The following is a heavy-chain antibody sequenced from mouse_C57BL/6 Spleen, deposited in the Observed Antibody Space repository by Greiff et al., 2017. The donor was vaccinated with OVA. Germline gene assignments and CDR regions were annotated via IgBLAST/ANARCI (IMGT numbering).Heavy chain of an antibody. CDR1: GYTFTSYW. CDR2: IHPNSGST. Sequence: VKLQQPGAELVKPGASVKLSCKASGYTFTSYWMRWVKQRPGQGLEWIGMIHPNSGSTNYNEKFKSKATLTVDKSSSTAYMQLSSLTSEDSAVYYCARSTGRGYFDYWGQGTTLTVSS. J-gene: IGHJ2*01. D-gene: IGHD1-1*01. CDR3: ARSTGRGYFDY. V-gene: IGHV1-64*01.